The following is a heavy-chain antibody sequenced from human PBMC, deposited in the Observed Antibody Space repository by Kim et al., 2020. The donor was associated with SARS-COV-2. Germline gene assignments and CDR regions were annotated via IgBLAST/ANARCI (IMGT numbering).Heavy chain of an antibody. CDR1: GFTFDTYA. CDR3: AKVVVMDGYNYYYYYGMDV. J-gene: IGHJ6*02. D-gene: IGHD3-22*01. CDR2: ISGNGVNK. V-gene: IGHV3-23*01. Sequence: GGSLRLSCVDSGFTFDTYAMSWVRQAPGKGLEWVSVISGNGVNKFYADSVRGRLTVSRDNSKNTLYLQMNSLRDEDTALYYCAKVVVMDGYNYYYYYGMDVWGQGPAVTVSS.